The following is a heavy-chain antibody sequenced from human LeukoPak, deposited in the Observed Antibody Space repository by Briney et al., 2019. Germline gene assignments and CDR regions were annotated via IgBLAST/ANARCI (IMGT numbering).Heavy chain of an antibody. CDR3: ARNLHPYSSGSYLPDY. CDR1: GGTFSSYA. D-gene: IGHD1-26*01. J-gene: IGHJ4*02. Sequence: GASVKVSCKASGGTFSSYAISWVRQAPGQGLEWMGGIIPIFGTANYAQKLQGRVTMTTDTSTSTAYMELRSLRSDDTAVYYCARNLHPYSSGSYLPDYWGQGTLVTVSS. V-gene: IGHV1-69*05. CDR2: IIPIFGTA.